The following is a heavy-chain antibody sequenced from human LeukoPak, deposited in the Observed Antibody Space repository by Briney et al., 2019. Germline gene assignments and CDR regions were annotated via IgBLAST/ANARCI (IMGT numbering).Heavy chain of an antibody. Sequence: SETLSLTCTVSGGSISSSSYYWSWIRQPAGKGLEWIGRIYTSGSTNYNPSLKSRVTISVDTSKNQFSLKLSSVTAADTAVYYCARDPILQRGGWKSRYFDYWGQGTLVTVSS. CDR1: GGSISSSSYY. V-gene: IGHV4-61*02. CDR3: ARDPILQRGGWKSRYFDY. CDR2: IYTSGST. J-gene: IGHJ4*02. D-gene: IGHD3-3*02.